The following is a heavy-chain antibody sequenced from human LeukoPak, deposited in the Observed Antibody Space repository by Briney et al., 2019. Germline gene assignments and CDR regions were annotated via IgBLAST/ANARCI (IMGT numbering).Heavy chain of an antibody. V-gene: IGHV3-48*03. Sequence: GGSLRLSCAASGFTFSSYEMNWVRQAPGKGLEWVPYISSSGSTIYYADSVKGRFTISRDNAKNSLYLQMNSLRAEDTAVYYCAKELDYGDYGDWFDPWGQGTLVTVSS. CDR2: ISSSGSTI. D-gene: IGHD4-17*01. CDR3: AKELDYGDYGDWFDP. CDR1: GFTFSSYE. J-gene: IGHJ5*02.